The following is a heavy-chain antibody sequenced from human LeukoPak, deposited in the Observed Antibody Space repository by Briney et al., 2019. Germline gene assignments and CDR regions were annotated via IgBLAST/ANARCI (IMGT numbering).Heavy chain of an antibody. D-gene: IGHD3-22*01. Sequence: GGSLRLSCADSGFTVSSNYMRSGRQAPGKGLEWVSVIYSGGSTYYADSVKGRFTISRDNSKNTLYLQMNSLIAEDTAVYYCARGFLPMIVVAPLAGGAFDIWGQGTMVTVSS. J-gene: IGHJ3*02. CDR2: IYSGGST. V-gene: IGHV3-53*01. CDR3: ARGFLPMIVVAPLAGGAFDI. CDR1: GFTVSSNY.